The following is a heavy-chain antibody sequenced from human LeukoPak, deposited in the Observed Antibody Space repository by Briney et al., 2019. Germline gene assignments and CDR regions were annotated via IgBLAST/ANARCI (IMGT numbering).Heavy chain of an antibody. CDR3: ARGGEYDILTGYYTAFDI. Sequence: GGSLRLSCAASGFTFSTYSTNWVRQAPGKGLEWVSSISSSTSYIYYADSVKGRFTISRDNAKNSLYLQMNSLRAEDTAVYYCARGGEYDILTGYYTAFDIWGQGTMVTVSS. CDR1: GFTFSTYS. J-gene: IGHJ3*02. V-gene: IGHV3-21*01. CDR2: ISSSTSYI. D-gene: IGHD3-9*01.